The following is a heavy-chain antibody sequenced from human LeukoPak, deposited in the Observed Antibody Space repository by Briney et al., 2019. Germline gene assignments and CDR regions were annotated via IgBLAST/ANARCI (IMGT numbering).Heavy chain of an antibody. Sequence: PSETLSLTCAVYGGSFIGYYWSWIRQSPEKGLEWIGEISHEGDSIYNPSLKSRLTLSVDMSKNQFSLNLRSVTAADTADCARGRNFVSDFYFDVWGKGTTVIVSS. J-gene: IGHJ6*03. CDR3: GRNFVSDFYFDV. V-gene: IGHV4-34*01. CDR1: GGSFIGYY. D-gene: IGHD1-7*01. CDR2: ISHEGDS.